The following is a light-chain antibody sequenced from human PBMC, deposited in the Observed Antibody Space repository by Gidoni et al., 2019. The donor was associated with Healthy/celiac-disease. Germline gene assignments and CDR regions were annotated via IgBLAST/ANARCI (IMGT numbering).Light chain of an antibody. Sequence: DIQMTQSPSSLSASVGARVTIKCRASQSISSYLNGYQQKPGKAPKLLIYAASSLQSVVPSRFSGSGSATDFPLTISSLQPEDFATYYCQQSYSTPLTFGGGTKVEIK. CDR1: QSISSY. CDR2: AAS. V-gene: IGKV1-39*01. J-gene: IGKJ4*01. CDR3: QQSYSTPLT.